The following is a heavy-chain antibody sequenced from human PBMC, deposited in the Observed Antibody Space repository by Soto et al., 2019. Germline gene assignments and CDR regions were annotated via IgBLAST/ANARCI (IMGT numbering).Heavy chain of an antibody. J-gene: IGHJ4*02. Sequence: QVQLVESGGGVVQPGRSLRLSCAASGFTFSSYAMHWVRQAPGKGLEWVAVISYDGSNKYYADSVKGRFTISRDNSKNTLYLQRNSLRAEDTAVYYGARGEEWELLRGAFDYGGQGPLVTVS. CDR2: ISYDGSNK. V-gene: IGHV3-30-3*01. D-gene: IGHD1-26*01. CDR3: ARGEEWELLRGAFDY. CDR1: GFTFSSYA.